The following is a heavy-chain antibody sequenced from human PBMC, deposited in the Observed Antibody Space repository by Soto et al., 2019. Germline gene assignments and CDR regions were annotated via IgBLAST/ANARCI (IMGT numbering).Heavy chain of an antibody. CDR2: INHSGST. V-gene: IGHV4-34*01. J-gene: IGHJ4*02. CDR1: GGSFSGYY. Sequence: SATLSLTCAVYGGSFSGYYWSWIRQPPGKGLEWIGEINHSGSTNYNPSLKSRVTISVDTSKNQFSLKLSSVTAADTAVYYCARGRGYSGSYYYFDYWGQGTLVTVSS. D-gene: IGHD1-26*01. CDR3: ARGRGYSGSYYYFDY.